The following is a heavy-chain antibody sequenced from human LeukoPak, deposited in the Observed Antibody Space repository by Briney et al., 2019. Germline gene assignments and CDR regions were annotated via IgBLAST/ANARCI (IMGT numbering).Heavy chain of an antibody. CDR2: ISSSSSTI. CDR1: GFTFSSYS. Sequence: VGSLRLSCAASGFTFSSYSMNWVRQAPGKGLEWVSYISSSSSTIYYADSVKGRFTISRDNAKNSLYLQMNSLRAEDTAVYYCARAQRAAAGTDWGQGTLVTVST. D-gene: IGHD6-13*01. CDR3: ARAQRAAAGTD. V-gene: IGHV3-48*01. J-gene: IGHJ1*01.